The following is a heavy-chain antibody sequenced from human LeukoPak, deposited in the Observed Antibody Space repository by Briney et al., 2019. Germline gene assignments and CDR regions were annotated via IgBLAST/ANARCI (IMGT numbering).Heavy chain of an antibody. CDR1: GFNFDDHG. D-gene: IGHD6-19*01. CDR3: ARGSSSGRGALDP. V-gene: IGHV3-20*01. Sequence: GGSLRLSCAASGFNFDDHGMSWVRQVPGKGLEWVSGMNYNGDNTGYADSVKGRFTISRDNAKKSLYLQMNSLRVEDTAMYHCARGSSSGRGALDPWGQGTLVTVSS. CDR2: MNYNGDNT. J-gene: IGHJ5*02.